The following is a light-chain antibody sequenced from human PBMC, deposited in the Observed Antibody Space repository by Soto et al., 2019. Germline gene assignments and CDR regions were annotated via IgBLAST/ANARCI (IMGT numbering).Light chain of an antibody. CDR3: QQHINWPLT. CDR2: EAS. J-gene: IGKJ4*01. CDR1: QTVSSS. V-gene: IGKV3-11*01. Sequence: EMVLTQSPATLSLSPGERATLSCRASQTVSSSLAWYQQKPGQAPRLLIYEASNRATGIPARFSGSGSGADFTLTISSLEPEDFALYYCQQHINWPLTFGGGTKVEIK.